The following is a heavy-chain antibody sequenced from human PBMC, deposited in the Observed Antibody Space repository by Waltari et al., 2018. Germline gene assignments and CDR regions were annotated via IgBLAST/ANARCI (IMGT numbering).Heavy chain of an antibody. CDR1: GFTFSSYW. J-gene: IGHJ4*02. D-gene: IGHD6-19*01. CDR3: AREADSSSDY. CDR2: IYHSGST. V-gene: IGHV4-38-2*02. Sequence: VQLVESGGGLVQPGGSLRLSCAASGFTFSSYWMSWVRQAPGKGLEWIGSIYHSGSTYYNPSLKSRVTISVDTSKNQFSLKLSSVTAADTAVYYCAREADSSSDYWGQGTLVTVSS.